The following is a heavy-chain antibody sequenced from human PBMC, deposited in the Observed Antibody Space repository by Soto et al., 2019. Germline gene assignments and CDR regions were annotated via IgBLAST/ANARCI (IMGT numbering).Heavy chain of an antibody. J-gene: IGHJ6*02. D-gene: IGHD3-16*01. CDR3: AYGQQTTFIDYGMDV. CDR2: IYYSGST. CDR1: GGSISSGGYY. V-gene: IGHV4-31*03. Sequence: SETLSLTCTVSGGSISSGGYYWSWIRQHPGKGLEWIGYIYYSGSTYYNPSLKSRVTISVDTSKNQFSLKLSSVTAADTAVYYCAYGQQTTFIDYGMDVWGQGTTVTVSS.